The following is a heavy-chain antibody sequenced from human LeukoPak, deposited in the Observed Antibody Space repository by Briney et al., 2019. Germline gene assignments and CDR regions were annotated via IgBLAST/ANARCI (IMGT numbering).Heavy chain of an antibody. V-gene: IGHV3-74*03. D-gene: IGHD5-18*01. Sequence: RRSLTLFSGATGFPTSRHWPHSVPPLPGTGLLWVSRINSDGRGTLYADSVKGRFTISRDNAKNMLYLQMTSLRVEDTAVYYCAIVESLWLPFDHWGQGTLVTVSS. CDR1: GFPTSRHW. CDR3: AIVESLWLPFDH. J-gene: IGHJ4*02. CDR2: INSDGRGT.